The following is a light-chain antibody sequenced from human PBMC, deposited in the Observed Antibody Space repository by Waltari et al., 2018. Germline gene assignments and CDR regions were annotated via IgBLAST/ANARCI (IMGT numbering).Light chain of an antibody. J-gene: IGLJ3*02. V-gene: IGLV2-14*01. CDR1: SRDVGGYDY. CDR2: GVN. Sequence: QSALTQPASVSGSPGQSITVSCTGTSRDVGGYDYVSWYQHHPGKAPKLIIYGVNNRPSGVSVRFAGSKSGNAASLTISGLQAEDEADYYCCSFTATNTWVFGGGTKLTVL. CDR3: CSFTATNTWV.